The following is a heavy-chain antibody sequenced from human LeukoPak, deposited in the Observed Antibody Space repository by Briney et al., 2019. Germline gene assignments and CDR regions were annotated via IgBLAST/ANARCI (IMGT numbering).Heavy chain of an antibody. D-gene: IGHD3-22*01. J-gene: IGHJ3*02. CDR1: GGSISSYY. V-gene: IGHV4-4*07. CDR2: IYTSGST. Sequence: SETLSLTCTVSGGSISSYYWSWIRQPAGKGLEWIGRIYTSGSTNYNPSLKSRVTMSVDTSKNQFSLKLSSVTAADTAVYYCARDLPYYYDSSGSPDAFDIWGQGTMVTVSS. CDR3: ARDLPYYYDSSGSPDAFDI.